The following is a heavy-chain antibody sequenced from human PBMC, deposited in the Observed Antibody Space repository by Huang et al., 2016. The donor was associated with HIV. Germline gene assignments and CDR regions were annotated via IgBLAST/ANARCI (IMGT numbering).Heavy chain of an antibody. D-gene: IGHD5-12*01. V-gene: IGHV3-30*18. CDR3: AKDREDSAYQLDY. CDR1: GFTFSNYG. Sequence: QVQLVESGGGVVQPGRSLRRSCAASGFTFSNYGVHWVRQAPGKGREGVAAISYDGSYQYYSDSVKGRFPISRDYSQNTLYLQMSSLRAEDTAVYFCAKDREDSAYQLDYWGQGTRVTVSS. J-gene: IGHJ4*02. CDR2: ISYDGSYQ.